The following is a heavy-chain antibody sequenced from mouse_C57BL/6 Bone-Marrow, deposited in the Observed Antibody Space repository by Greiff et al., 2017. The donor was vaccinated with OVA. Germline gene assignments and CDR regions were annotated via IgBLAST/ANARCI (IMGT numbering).Heavy chain of an antibody. Sequence: VNVVESGAELVRPGASVTLSCKASGYTFTDYEMHWVKQTPVHGLEWIGAIDPETGGTAYNQKFKGKAILTADKSSSTAYMELRSLTSEDSAVYDCTRSDDGYYRDWFAYWGQGTLVTVSA. V-gene: IGHV1-15*01. CDR2: IDPETGGT. CDR3: TRSDDGYYRDWFAY. CDR1: GYTFTDYE. D-gene: IGHD2-3*01. J-gene: IGHJ3*01.